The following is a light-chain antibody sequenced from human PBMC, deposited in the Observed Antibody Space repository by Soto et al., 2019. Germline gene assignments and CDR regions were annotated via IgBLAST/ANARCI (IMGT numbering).Light chain of an antibody. V-gene: IGKV1-5*03. J-gene: IGKJ2*01. CDR1: QSISTW. CDR2: KAS. Sequence: DIQMTQSPSTLSASVGDRVTITCRASQSISTWLAWYQQKPGKAPKLLIYKASSLESGVPTRFSGSGSGTEFTLTISSLQPDDSATYYCQQYNSYPYTFGQGTKLEIK. CDR3: QQYNSYPYT.